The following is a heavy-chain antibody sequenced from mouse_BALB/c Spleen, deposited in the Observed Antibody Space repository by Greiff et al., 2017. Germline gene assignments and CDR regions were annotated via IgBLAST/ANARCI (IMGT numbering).Heavy chain of an antibody. J-gene: IGHJ2*01. V-gene: IGHV5-17*02. CDR1: GFTFSSFG. CDR3: ARSGAITTVVDFDY. D-gene: IGHD1-1*01. Sequence: EVQLQQSGGGLVQPGGSRKLSCAASGFTFSSFGMHWVRQAPEKGLEWVAYISSGSSTIYYADTVKGRFTISRDNPKNTLFLQMTSLRSEDTAMYYCARSGAITTVVDFDYWGQGTTLTVSS. CDR2: ISSGSSTI.